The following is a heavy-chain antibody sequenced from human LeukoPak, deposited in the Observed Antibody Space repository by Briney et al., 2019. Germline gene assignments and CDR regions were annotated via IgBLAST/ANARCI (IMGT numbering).Heavy chain of an antibody. Sequence: SESLSLTCTVSGGSISSYYWSWIRQPPGKRLEYLGYIYYSGSINYNPSLEGRVTISVDMSKNQFFLRLSSVTAADTAVYYCATHGVIGTKYYDYWGQGTLVTVSS. V-gene: IGHV4-59*01. CDR2: IYYSGSI. CDR3: ATHGVIGTKYYDY. D-gene: IGHD2-21*01. CDR1: GGSISSYY. J-gene: IGHJ4*02.